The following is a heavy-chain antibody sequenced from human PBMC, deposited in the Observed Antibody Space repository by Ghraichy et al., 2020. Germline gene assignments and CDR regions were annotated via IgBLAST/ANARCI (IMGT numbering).Heavy chain of an antibody. J-gene: IGHJ4*02. D-gene: IGHD3-16*01. CDR3: AGGSNLDY. CDR1: GGSISSSSYY. Sequence: SETLSLTCTVSGGSISSSSYYWGWIRQPPGKGLEWIGSIYYSGSTYYNPSLKSRVTISVDTSKNQFSLKLSSVTAADTAVYYCAGGSNLDYWGQGTLVTVSS. CDR2: IYYSGST. V-gene: IGHV4-39*01.